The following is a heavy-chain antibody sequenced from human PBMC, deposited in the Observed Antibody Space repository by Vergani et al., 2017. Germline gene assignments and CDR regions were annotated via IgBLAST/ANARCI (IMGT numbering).Heavy chain of an antibody. Sequence: QVQLVQSGAEVKKPGASVRVSCKASEYTFSDYYMHWVRQAPGQGLEWMGWINPNSGGTKYAQRFQGRITMTRDTSISTAYMELSRLRSDDTAVYYCAREGFYDNIRGTYRPPSYYGMGVWGQGTKVTVAS. J-gene: IGHJ6*02. CDR1: EYTFSDYY. CDR2: INPNSGGT. CDR3: AREGFYDNIRGTYRPPSYYGMGV. D-gene: IGHD3-16*02. V-gene: IGHV1-2*02.